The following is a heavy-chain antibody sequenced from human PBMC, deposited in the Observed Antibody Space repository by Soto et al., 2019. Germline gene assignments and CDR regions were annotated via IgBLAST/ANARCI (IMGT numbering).Heavy chain of an antibody. V-gene: IGHV4-34*01. CDR3: ARGIRTGTTGYYYMDV. CDR2: INHSGST. Sequence: TSXTLSLTCAVYGGSFSGYYWSWIRQPPVKGLEWIGEINHSGSTNYNPSLKSRVTISVDTSKNQFSLKLSSVTAADTAVYYCARGIRTGTTGYYYMDVWGKGTTVTVSS. D-gene: IGHD1-1*01. CDR1: GGSFSGYY. J-gene: IGHJ6*03.